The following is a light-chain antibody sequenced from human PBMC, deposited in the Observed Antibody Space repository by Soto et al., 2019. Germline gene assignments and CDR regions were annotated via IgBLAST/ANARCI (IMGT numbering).Light chain of an antibody. J-gene: IGKJ4*01. CDR1: QGISSY. CDR2: AAS. V-gene: IGKV1-9*01. Sequence: DIQLTQSPSFLSASVGDRVTITCRASQGISSYLAWYQQKPGKAPKLLIYAASTLQSGVPSRFSGSGSVTDFTLTISSLQPEDFATYYFQQLNSYPLTFGGGTKVEIK. CDR3: QQLNSYPLT.